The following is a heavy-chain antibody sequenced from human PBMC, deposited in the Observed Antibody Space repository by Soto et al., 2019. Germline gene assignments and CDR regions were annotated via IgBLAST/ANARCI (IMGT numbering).Heavy chain of an antibody. J-gene: IGHJ4*02. Sequence: EVQLLESGGGLVQPGGSLRLSCAASGFTFSSYAMSWVRQAPGKGLEWVSAISGSGGSTYYADSVKGRFTISRDNSKNTRYLQITSLGAEDTAVYYCAKGRVYCSSTSCYVGSVYWGQGTLVTVSS. CDR3: AKGRVYCSSTSCYVGSVY. D-gene: IGHD2-2*01. V-gene: IGHV3-23*01. CDR2: ISGSGGST. CDR1: GFTFSSYA.